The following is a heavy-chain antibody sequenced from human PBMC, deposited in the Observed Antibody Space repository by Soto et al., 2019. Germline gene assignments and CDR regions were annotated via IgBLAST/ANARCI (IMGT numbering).Heavy chain of an antibody. D-gene: IGHD3-3*01. Sequence: QVQLQESGPGLVKPSQTLSLTCTVSGGSISRTGYYWNWIRQHPGKGLEWIGYIYYSGSTNYNPSLESRVTISVDTSKNQVSLKLSSVTAADTAVYYCARALTVFLEWLSFDYWGQGTLVTVSS. CDR2: IYYSGST. CDR1: GGSISRTGYY. J-gene: IGHJ4*02. CDR3: ARALTVFLEWLSFDY. V-gene: IGHV4-31*03.